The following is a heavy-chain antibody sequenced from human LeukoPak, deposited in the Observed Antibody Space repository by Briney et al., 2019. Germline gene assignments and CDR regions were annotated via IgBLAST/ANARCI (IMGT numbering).Heavy chain of an antibody. CDR1: GGSFSGYY. V-gene: IGHV4-34*01. CDR2: INHSGST. Sequence: SETLSLTCAVYGGSFSGYYWSWIRQPPGKGLEWIGEINHSGSTNYNPSLKSRVTISVDTSKNHFSLKLSSVTAADTAVYYCARVVVTAVGYNAFDIWGQGTMVTVSS. D-gene: IGHD2-21*02. J-gene: IGHJ3*02. CDR3: ARVVVTAVGYNAFDI.